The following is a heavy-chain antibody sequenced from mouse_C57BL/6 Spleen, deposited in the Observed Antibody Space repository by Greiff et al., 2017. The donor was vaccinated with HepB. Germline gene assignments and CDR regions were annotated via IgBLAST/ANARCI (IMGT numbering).Heavy chain of an antibody. CDR3: ARERKITTVVVRGNFDY. V-gene: IGHV1-80*01. CDR2: IYPGDGDT. J-gene: IGHJ2*01. Sequence: VQLQQSGAELVKPGASVKISCKASGYAFSSYWMNWVKQRPGKGLEWIGQIYPGDGDTNYNGKFKGKATLTADKSSSTAYMQLSSLTSEDSAVHFCARERKITTVVVRGNFDYWGQGTTLTVSS. D-gene: IGHD1-1*01. CDR1: GYAFSSYW.